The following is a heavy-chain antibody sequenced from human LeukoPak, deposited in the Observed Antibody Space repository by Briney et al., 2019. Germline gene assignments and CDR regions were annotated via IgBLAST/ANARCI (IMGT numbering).Heavy chain of an antibody. CDR2: LSGSGYNT. V-gene: IGHV3-23*01. J-gene: IGHJ4*02. CDR3: AKDPYGTRYFDY. D-gene: IGHD2-2*01. CDR1: GFTFSSHA. Sequence: GGSLRLSCAASGFTFSSHALSWVRQAPGKGLDSVSSLSGSGYNTYYADSVKGRFTISRDNSKNTVYLQMNSLRAEDTAVYYCAKDPYGTRYFDYWGQGTLVAVSS.